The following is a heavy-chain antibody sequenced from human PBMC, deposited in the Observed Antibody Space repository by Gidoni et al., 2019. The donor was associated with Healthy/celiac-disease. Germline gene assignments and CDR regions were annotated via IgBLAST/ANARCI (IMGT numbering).Heavy chain of an antibody. CDR3: ARLPRRGVAMLYGMDV. D-gene: IGHD2-2*01. CDR2: IYYSGST. Sequence: QLQLQESGPGLVKPSETLSLTCTVSGGSISSSSYYWGWIRQPPGKGLEGIGSIYYSGSTYYNPSLKSRVTISVDTSKNQFSLKLSSVTAADTAVYYCARLPRRGVAMLYGMDVWGQGTTVTVSS. V-gene: IGHV4-39*01. CDR1: GGSISSSSYY. J-gene: IGHJ6*02.